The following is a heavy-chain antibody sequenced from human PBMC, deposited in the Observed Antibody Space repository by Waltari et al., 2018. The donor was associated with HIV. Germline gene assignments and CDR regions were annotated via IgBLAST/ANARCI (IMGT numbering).Heavy chain of an antibody. CDR2: IDYTGRA. CDR3: ARVVASAGLRFDR. J-gene: IGHJ5*02. V-gene: IGHV4-61*03. CDR1: GDSVGRGSYY. Sequence: QVQLQESGPGLVKPSETLSLNCSVSGDSVGRGSYYWSWMRPPPGKGLEWSGSIDYTGRANYNPSLDTLVTISADTSKNHLSLKLTSVTAGYTAIYYCARVVASAGLRFDRWGQGSLVTVSS. D-gene: IGHD2-21*01.